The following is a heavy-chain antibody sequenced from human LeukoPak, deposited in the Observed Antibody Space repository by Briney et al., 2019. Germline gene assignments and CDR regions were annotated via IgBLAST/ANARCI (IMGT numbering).Heavy chain of an antibody. Sequence: PGGSLRLSCVASGFTLSSYSMSWVRQAPGKGLEWVANIDGDGSTEAYVDSLKGRFTISRDNAKNSLYLQMNNLRVEDTAVYYCARGGAAFAESVYWGQGTLVTVSS. CDR2: IDGDGSTE. CDR3: ARGGAAFAESVY. CDR1: GFTLSSYS. V-gene: IGHV3-7*01. J-gene: IGHJ4*02. D-gene: IGHD3-3*01.